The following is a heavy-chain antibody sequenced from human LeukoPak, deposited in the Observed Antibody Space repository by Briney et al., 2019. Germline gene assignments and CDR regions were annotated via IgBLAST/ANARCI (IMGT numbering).Heavy chain of an antibody. Sequence: PGGALRLSCAASGFTFSSYWMTWVRQAPGKGLEWVANINQDGSEKYYVDSVKGRFTISRDNPKNSLYLQMSGLRAEHTAVYYCARRCQRHYYDSSGYYSLDPWGQGTLVTVSS. J-gene: IGHJ5*02. V-gene: IGHV3-7*01. CDR2: INQDGSEK. CDR3: ARRCQRHYYDSSGYYSLDP. D-gene: IGHD3-22*01. CDR1: GFTFSSYW.